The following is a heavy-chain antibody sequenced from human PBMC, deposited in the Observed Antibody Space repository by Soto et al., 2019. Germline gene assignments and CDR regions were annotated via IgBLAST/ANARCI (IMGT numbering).Heavy chain of an antibody. Sequence: GGSLRLSCAASGFTFSSYAMSWVRQAPGKGLEWVSAISGSGGSTYYADSVKGRFTISRDNSKNTLYLQMNSLRAEDTAVYYCAKELRHSNPEPGYGMDVWGQGTTVNVSS. J-gene: IGHJ6*02. V-gene: IGHV3-23*01. CDR3: AKELRHSNPEPGYGMDV. CDR1: GFTFSSYA. CDR2: ISGSGGST. D-gene: IGHD6-13*01.